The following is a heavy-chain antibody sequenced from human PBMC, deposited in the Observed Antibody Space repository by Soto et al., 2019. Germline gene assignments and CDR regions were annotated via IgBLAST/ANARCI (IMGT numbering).Heavy chain of an antibody. D-gene: IGHD5-18*01. CDR1: GGSFSGYY. V-gene: IGHV4-34*01. J-gene: IGHJ4*01. Sequence: QVQLQQWGAGMLKPSETLSLTCAVYGGSFSGYYWSWIRQPPGKGLEWIGEINHSGSTNYNPSLKSRVTISVDTSKNQFSLKLSSVTAADTAVYSCATVIYSYAYHYWGHGTLVTVSS. CDR2: INHSGST. CDR3: ATVIYSYAYHY.